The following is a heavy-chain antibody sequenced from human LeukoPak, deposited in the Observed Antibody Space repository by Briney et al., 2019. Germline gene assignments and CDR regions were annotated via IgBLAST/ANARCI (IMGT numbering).Heavy chain of an antibody. CDR3: ASSFSRHSYGYRK. CDR2: INHSGST. V-gene: IGHV4-34*01. J-gene: IGHJ4*02. CDR1: GGSFSGYY. D-gene: IGHD5-18*01. Sequence: SETLSLTCAVYGGSFSGYYWSWIRRPPGKGLEWIGEINHSGSTNYNPSLKSRVTISVDTSKNQFSLKLSSVTAADTAVYYCASSFSRHSYGYRKWGQGTLVTVSS.